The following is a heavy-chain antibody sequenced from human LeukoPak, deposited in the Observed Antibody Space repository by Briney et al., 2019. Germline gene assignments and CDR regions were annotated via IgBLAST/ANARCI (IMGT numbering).Heavy chain of an antibody. D-gene: IGHD6-13*01. Sequence: TLSLTCTVSGGSISTSTYWGWIRQPPGKALEWLALIYWDDDKRYSPSLQSRLTITKDTSKNQVVLRMTKMDPLDTATYYCAHRPSTPYSTSWWPYNWGQGTLVTVSS. J-gene: IGHJ4*02. V-gene: IGHV2-5*02. CDR3: AHRPSTPYSTSWWPYN. CDR1: GGSISTSTY. CDR2: IYWDDDK.